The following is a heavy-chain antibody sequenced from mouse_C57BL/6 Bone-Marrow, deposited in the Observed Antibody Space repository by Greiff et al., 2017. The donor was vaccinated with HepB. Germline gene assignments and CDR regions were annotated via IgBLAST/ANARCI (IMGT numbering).Heavy chain of an antibody. J-gene: IGHJ2*01. Sequence: EVKLVESGGGLVKPGGSLKLSCAASGFTFSSYAMSWVRQTPEKRLEWVATISDGGSYTYYPDNVKSRFTISRDNAKNNLYLQMSHLKSEDTAMYYCARDRADYWGQGTTLTVSS. V-gene: IGHV5-4*01. CDR3: ARDRADY. CDR1: GFTFSSYA. CDR2: ISDGGSYT. D-gene: IGHD3-1*01.